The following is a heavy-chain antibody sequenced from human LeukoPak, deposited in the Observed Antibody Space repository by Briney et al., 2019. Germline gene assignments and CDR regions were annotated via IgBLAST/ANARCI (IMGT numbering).Heavy chain of an antibody. CDR3: SRDAGIYLPFDY. CDR1: GYSFTGYY. J-gene: IGHJ4*02. D-gene: IGHD1-26*01. CDR2: INPNSGGT. Sequence: VKVSCKASGYSFTGYYMHWVRQAPGQGLEWMGWINPNSGGTNYVQKFQGRGTMTRDTSISTAYIELSRLRPDDTAVYYCSRDAGIYLPFDYGSQGTLVTVYS. V-gene: IGHV1-2*02.